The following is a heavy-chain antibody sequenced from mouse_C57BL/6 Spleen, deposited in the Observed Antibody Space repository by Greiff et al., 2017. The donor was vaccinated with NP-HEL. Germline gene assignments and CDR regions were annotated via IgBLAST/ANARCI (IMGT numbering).Heavy chain of an antibody. D-gene: IGHD1-1*01. V-gene: IGHV5-15*01. J-gene: IGHJ4*01. Sequence: EVHLVESGGGLVQPGGSLKLSCAASGFTFSDYGMAWVRQAPRKGPEWVAFISNLAYSIYYADTVTGRFTISRENAKNTLYLEMSSLRSEDTAMYYCARLYGSSPYYAMDYWGQGTSVTVSS. CDR1: GFTFSDYG. CDR2: ISNLAYSI. CDR3: ARLYGSSPYYAMDY.